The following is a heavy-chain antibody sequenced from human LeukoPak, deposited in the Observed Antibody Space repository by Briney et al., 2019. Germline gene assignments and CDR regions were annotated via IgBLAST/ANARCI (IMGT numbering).Heavy chain of an antibody. D-gene: IGHD6-6*01. V-gene: IGHV3-48*01. Sequence: GGSLRLSCAASGFTFSSYSMNWVRQAPGKGLEWVSYISSSSSTIYYADSVKGRFTISRDNAKNSLYLQMNSLKAEDTAVYYCARDSYSSSSQYYYYYGMDVWGQGTTVTVSS. CDR3: ARDSYSSSSQYYYYYGMDV. CDR2: ISSSSSTI. CDR1: GFTFSSYS. J-gene: IGHJ6*02.